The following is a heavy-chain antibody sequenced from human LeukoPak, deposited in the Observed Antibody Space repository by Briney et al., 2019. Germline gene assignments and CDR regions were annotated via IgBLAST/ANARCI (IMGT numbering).Heavy chain of an antibody. J-gene: IGHJ5*02. D-gene: IGHD6-13*01. CDR2: MYPGDSDT. CDR3: ARFAAGRWCDL. Sequence: GESLKISCKASGYSFASFWIGWVRQSPAKGLEWMGIMYPGDSDTEYSPSFQGHVSISVDKSISTAFLEWDSLEASDTAMYYCARFAAGRWCDLWGQGTQVIVTS. V-gene: IGHV5-51*01. CDR1: GYSFASFW.